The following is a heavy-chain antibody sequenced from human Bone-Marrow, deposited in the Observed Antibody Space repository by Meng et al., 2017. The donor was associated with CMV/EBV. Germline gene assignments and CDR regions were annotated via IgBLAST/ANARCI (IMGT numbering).Heavy chain of an antibody. CDR3: ARDPEDSSGWSPEYFPH. J-gene: IGHJ1*01. Sequence: GESLKISCAASGFTVSRYAMHWVRQAPGKGLEWVTVISDDGSKKYYADSVRGRFTISRDNSKNRLYLQMNSLRAEDTAVYYCARDPEDSSGWSPEYFPHWGQGPRVTFYS. CDR2: ISDDGSKK. D-gene: IGHD6-19*01. V-gene: IGHV3-30*04. CDR1: GFTVSRYA.